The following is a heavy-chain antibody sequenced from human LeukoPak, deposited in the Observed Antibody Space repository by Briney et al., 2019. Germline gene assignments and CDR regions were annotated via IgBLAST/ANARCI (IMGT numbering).Heavy chain of an antibody. CDR3: ARSSYDSSGYQRIFDY. J-gene: IGHJ4*02. CDR1: GGSISSCGYY. D-gene: IGHD3-22*01. Sequence: SQTLSLTCTVSGGSISSCGYYWSWIRQHPGKGLEWIGYIYYSGSTYYNPSLKSRVTISVDTSKNQFSLKLSSVTAADTAVYYCARSSYDSSGYQRIFDYWGQGTLVTVSS. V-gene: IGHV4-31*03. CDR2: IYYSGST.